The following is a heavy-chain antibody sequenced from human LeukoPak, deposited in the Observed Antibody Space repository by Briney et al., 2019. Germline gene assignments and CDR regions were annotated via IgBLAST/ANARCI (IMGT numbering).Heavy chain of an antibody. J-gene: IGHJ4*02. V-gene: IGHV4-38-2*01. CDR2: IYHSGST. CDR3: ARLSNGEWFQEPPRVDY. CDR1: GYSISSGYY. Sequence: SETLSLTCAVSGYSISSGYYWGWIRQPPGKGLEWIGSIYHSGSTYYNPSLKSRVTISVDTSKNQFSLKLSSVTAADTAVYYCARLSNGEWFQEPPRVDYWGQGTLVTVSS. D-gene: IGHD3-3*01.